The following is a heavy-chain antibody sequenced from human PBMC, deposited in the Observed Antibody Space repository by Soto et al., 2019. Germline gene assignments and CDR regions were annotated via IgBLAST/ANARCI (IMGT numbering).Heavy chain of an antibody. D-gene: IGHD3-10*01. J-gene: IGHJ6*02. CDR2: IWFDGSRQ. Sequence: GGSLRLSCAASGFPFSTYGMHWVRQAPGKGLEWVAVIWFDGSRQYYVDSVKGRFTISRDNSKNTLNLIMERLRDEDTAVYYCARATYYYDSGSLSAYGLDVWGQGTTVTVSS. CDR1: GFPFSTYG. V-gene: IGHV3-33*01. CDR3: ARATYYYDSGSLSAYGLDV.